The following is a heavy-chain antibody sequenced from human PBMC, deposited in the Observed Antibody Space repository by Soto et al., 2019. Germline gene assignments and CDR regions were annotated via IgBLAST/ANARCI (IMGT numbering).Heavy chain of an antibody. CDR2: IIPIFGTA. Sequence: QVQLVQSGAEVKKPGSSVKVSCKASGGTFSSYAISWVRQAPGQGLEWMGGIIPIFGTANYAQKFQGRVTITADEXTXXAYMELSSLRSEDTAVYYCARDELVRGVPTWYFDLWGRGTLVTVSS. V-gene: IGHV1-69*12. CDR1: GGTFSSYA. J-gene: IGHJ2*01. D-gene: IGHD3-10*01. CDR3: ARDELVRGVPTWYFDL.